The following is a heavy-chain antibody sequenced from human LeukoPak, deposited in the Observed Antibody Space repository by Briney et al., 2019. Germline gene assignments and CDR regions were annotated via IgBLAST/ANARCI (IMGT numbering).Heavy chain of an antibody. J-gene: IGHJ4*02. CDR2: IYYSGST. V-gene: IGHV4-59*01. Sequence: SETLSLTCTVSGGSISSYYWSWIRQPPGKGLEWIGYIYYSGSTNYNPSLKSRVTISVDTSKNQFSLKLSSVTAADTAVYYCARGRGYSGYDDYFDYWGQGTLVTVSS. CDR3: ARGRGYSGYDDYFDY. D-gene: IGHD5-12*01. CDR1: GGSISSYY.